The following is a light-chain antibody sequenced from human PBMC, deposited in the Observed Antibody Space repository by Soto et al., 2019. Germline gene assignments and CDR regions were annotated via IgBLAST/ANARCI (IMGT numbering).Light chain of an antibody. V-gene: IGLV1-40*01. Sequence: QSVLTQPPSVSGAPGQRVTISCTGSSSNIGAGYDVHWYQQIPGTAPKLLIYGNDNRPSGVPDRFSGSKSGTSASLAITGLQAEDDADYYCHSYDSSLRVVFGGGTKLTVL. CDR1: SSNIGAGYD. CDR3: HSYDSSLRVV. CDR2: GND. J-gene: IGLJ2*01.